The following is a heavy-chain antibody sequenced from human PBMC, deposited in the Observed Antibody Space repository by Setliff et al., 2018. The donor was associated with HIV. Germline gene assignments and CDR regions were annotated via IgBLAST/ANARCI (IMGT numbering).Heavy chain of an antibody. CDR3: ARGGPRRITIFGVPQFPYYFDY. D-gene: IGHD3-3*01. CDR2: ISHSGST. Sequence: SETLSLTCAVYGGSFTTYYWSWVRQPPGMGLEWIGEISHSGSTNYNPSLKSRVTISVDTSKNQFSLKLSSVTAADTAVYYCARGGPRRITIFGVPQFPYYFDYWGQGTLVTVSS. CDR1: GGSFTTYY. V-gene: IGHV4-34*01. J-gene: IGHJ4*02.